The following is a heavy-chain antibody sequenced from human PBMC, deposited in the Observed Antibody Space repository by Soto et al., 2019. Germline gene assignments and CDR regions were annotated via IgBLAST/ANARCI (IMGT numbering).Heavy chain of an antibody. CDR2: ISYDGSNK. Sequence: HPGGSLRLSCAASGFTFSSYAMHWVRQAPGKGLEWVAVISYDGSNKYYADSVKGRFTISRDNSKNTLYLQMNSLRAEDTAVYYCARELEQSDILTGNYYGMDVWGQGTTVTVSS. V-gene: IGHV3-30-3*01. D-gene: IGHD3-9*01. CDR3: ARELEQSDILTGNYYGMDV. CDR1: GFTFSSYA. J-gene: IGHJ6*02.